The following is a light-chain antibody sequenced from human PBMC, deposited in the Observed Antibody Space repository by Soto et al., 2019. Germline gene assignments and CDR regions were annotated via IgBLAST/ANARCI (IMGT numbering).Light chain of an antibody. Sequence: DIQMTQSPSTLSASVGYRVTITCLASQSISRWLAWYQQKPGKAPKLLIYKASNLESGVPSRFSARGSGTEFTLSISSLQPDDFATYYCQQYSSGWTFGQGTKVDIK. CDR1: QSISRW. CDR3: QQYSSGWT. CDR2: KAS. J-gene: IGKJ1*01. V-gene: IGKV1-5*03.